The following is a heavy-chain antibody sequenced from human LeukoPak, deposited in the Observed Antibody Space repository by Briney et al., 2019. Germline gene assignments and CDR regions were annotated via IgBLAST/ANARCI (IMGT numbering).Heavy chain of an antibody. CDR1: VGSFSGYY. V-gene: IGHV4-34*01. J-gene: IGHJ1*01. CDR2: INHRGST. D-gene: IGHD2-2*01. Sequence: SETLSLICAVYVGSFSGYYWSCIPQPPGKGLEWIGEINHRGSTNYNPSLKSRVTISVDTSKNQFSLKLRSVTAADTAVYYCAREEYELLSGPAEYFQHWGQSNLVTVSS. CDR3: AREEYELLSGPAEYFQH.